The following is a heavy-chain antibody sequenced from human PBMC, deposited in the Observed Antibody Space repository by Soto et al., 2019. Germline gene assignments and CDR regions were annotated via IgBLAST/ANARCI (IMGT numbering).Heavy chain of an antibody. V-gene: IGHV1-18*01. Sequence: QVQLVQSGAEVKKPGASVKVSRKASGYTFTSYGISWVRQAPGQGLEWMGWISAYNGNTNYAQKLPGIVTITTDTSTSTGYMELRILRSDDKAVYYCARESPPADYWGQGTLVTVSS. J-gene: IGHJ4*02. CDR3: ARESPPADY. CDR2: ISAYNGNT. CDR1: GYTFTSYG.